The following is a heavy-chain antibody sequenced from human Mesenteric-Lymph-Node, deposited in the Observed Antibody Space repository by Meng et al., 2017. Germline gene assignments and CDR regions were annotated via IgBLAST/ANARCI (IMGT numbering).Heavy chain of an antibody. Sequence: QVQLQQGGAGLLKPSATLSLTCAVYGGSFSGYYWSWIRQPPGKGLEWIGEINHSGSTNYNPSLKSRVTISVDTSKNQFSLKLSSVTAADTAVYYCARGFLSFVRVFDYWGQGTLVTVSS. CDR2: INHSGST. V-gene: IGHV4-34*01. CDR1: GGSFSGYY. D-gene: IGHD2/OR15-2a*01. CDR3: ARGFLSFVRVFDY. J-gene: IGHJ4*02.